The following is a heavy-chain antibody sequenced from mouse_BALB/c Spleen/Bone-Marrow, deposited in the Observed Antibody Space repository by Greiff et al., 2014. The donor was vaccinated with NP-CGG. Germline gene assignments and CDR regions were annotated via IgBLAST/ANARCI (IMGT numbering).Heavy chain of an antibody. J-gene: IGHJ1*01. Sequence: VQPQQSGPELVRPGVSVKISCKGSGYTFTDYAMHWVKQSHAKSLEWIGVISTYSGNTNYNQKFKGKATMTVDKSSSTAYIELARLTSEDSAIYYCARRTNLQGDFDVWGAGTTVTVSS. CDR2: ISTYSGNT. V-gene: IGHV1-67*01. D-gene: IGHD1-3*01. CDR1: GYTFTDYA. CDR3: ARRTNLQGDFDV.